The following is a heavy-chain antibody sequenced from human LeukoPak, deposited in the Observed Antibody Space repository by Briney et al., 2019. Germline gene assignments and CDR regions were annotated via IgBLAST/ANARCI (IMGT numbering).Heavy chain of an antibody. CDR2: INSDGSST. Sequence: GGSLRLSCAASGFTFSSYWMHWVRQAPGKGLVWVSRINSDGSSTSYADSVKGRFTISRDNAKNTLYLQMNSLRAEDTAVYYCARGGDSNYVNDAFDIWGQGTMVTVSS. CDR3: ARGGDSNYVNDAFDI. D-gene: IGHD4-11*01. J-gene: IGHJ3*02. V-gene: IGHV3-74*01. CDR1: GFTFSSYW.